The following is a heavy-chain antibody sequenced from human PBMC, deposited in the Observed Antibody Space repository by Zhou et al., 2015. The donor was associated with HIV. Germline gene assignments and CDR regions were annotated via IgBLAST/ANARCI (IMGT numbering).Heavy chain of an antibody. CDR2: IVPVFGKA. V-gene: IGHV1-69*06. CDR3: ARDRGAARPDWRYFDL. CDR1: GGTFSNYA. D-gene: IGHD6-6*01. J-gene: IGHJ2*01. Sequence: QVQLVQSGAEVKKPGSSVKVSCKASGGTFSNYAVSWVRQAPGQGLEWMGGIVPVFGKAEYAQKFQGRVSITADRPTSTAYMELRSLRSEDAAVYYCARDRGAARPDWRYFDLWGRGTLVIVSS.